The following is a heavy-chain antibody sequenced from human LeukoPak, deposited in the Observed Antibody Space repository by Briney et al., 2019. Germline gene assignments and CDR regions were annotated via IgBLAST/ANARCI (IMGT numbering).Heavy chain of an antibody. D-gene: IGHD3-10*01. J-gene: IGHJ4*02. CDR3: AKVRGGLYYYGSGSYYMNY. V-gene: IGHV3-23*01. CDR2: ISGSGGST. Sequence: GGSLRLSCAASGFTFSSYAMSWVRQAPGKGLEWVSAISGSGGSTYYADSVKGRFTISRDNSKNTLHLQMNSLRAEDTAVYYCAKVRGGLYYYGSGSYYMNYWGQGTLVTVSS. CDR1: GFTFSSYA.